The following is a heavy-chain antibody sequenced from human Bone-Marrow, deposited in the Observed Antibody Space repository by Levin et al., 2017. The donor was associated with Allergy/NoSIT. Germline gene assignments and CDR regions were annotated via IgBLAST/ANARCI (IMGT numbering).Heavy chain of an antibody. V-gene: IGHV3-9*01. D-gene: IGHD5-12*01. Sequence: PGGSLRLSCAASGFRFDDSAMHWVRQAPGKGLEWVSGFSWNSGSIYYADSVKGRFTISRDNAKNSLFLQMNSLRAEDTALYYCATGPGMAMIKGFIDYWGQGTLITVSS. CDR3: ATGPGMAMIKGFIDY. CDR2: FSWNSGSI. J-gene: IGHJ4*02. CDR1: GFRFDDSA.